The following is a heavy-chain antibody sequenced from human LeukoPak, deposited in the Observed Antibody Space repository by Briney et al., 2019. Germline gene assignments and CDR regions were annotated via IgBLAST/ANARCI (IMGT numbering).Heavy chain of an antibody. D-gene: IGHD3-16*02. CDR1: GYTFTTYA. CDR3: ARAYQPLGGLSFPDS. Sequence: ASVTVSFTSPGYTFTTYAMNWVRQAPGQGLEGMGWINTNTGNPAYAQGFTGRFVFSLDTSVSTAYLQISSLKAEDTAVYYCARAYQPLGGLSFPDSWGQGTLVTVSS. CDR2: INTNTGNP. J-gene: IGHJ5*01. V-gene: IGHV7-4-1*02.